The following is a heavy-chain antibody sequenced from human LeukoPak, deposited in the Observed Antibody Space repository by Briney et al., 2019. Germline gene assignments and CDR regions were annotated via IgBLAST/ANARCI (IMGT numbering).Heavy chain of an antibody. CDR2: IYYSGST. CDR1: GGSISSYY. CDR3: ARVVSDSSGYYYWYFDL. Sequence: SETLSLTCTVSGGSISSYYWSWIRQPPGKGLEWIGYIYYSGSTNYNPSLKSRVTISVDTFKNQFSLKLSSVTAADTAVYYCARVVSDSSGYYYWYFDLWGRGTLVTVSS. J-gene: IGHJ2*01. V-gene: IGHV4-59*01. D-gene: IGHD3-22*01.